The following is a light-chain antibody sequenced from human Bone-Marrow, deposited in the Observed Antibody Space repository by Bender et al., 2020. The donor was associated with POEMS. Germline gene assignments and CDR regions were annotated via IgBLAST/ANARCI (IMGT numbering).Light chain of an antibody. Sequence: SYELTQPPSVSVSPGQTARITCSADVLPKQYAYWYQQKPGKAPVLVIYTDSERPSGIPERFSGASSGTTVTLTISGVQAEDEADYYCQSADSSLTWVFGGGTKLTVL. CDR3: QSADSSLTWV. CDR1: VLPKQY. J-gene: IGLJ3*02. CDR2: TDS. V-gene: IGLV3-25*03.